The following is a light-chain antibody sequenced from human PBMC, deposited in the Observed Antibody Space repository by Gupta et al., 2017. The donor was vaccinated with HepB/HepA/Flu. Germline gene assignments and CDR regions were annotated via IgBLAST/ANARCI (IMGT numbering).Light chain of an antibody. CDR3: CSYAGSSTFDVV. V-gene: IGLV2-23*02. CDR1: SSDVGSYNL. Sequence: QSALTQPASVSGSPGQSITISCTGTSSDVGSYNLVSWYQQHPGKAPKLMIYEVSKRPSGVSNRFSGSKSGNTASLTISGLQAEDEADYYCCSYAGSSTFDVVSGGGTKLTVL. CDR2: EVS. J-gene: IGLJ2*01.